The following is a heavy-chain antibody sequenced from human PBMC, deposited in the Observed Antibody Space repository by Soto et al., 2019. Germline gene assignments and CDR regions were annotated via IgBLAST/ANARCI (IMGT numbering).Heavy chain of an antibody. D-gene: IGHD3-10*01. CDR3: AKFVGYYGSGDY. CDR2: ISYDGSNK. V-gene: IGHV3-30*18. J-gene: IGHJ4*02. Sequence: LGGSLRLSCAASGFTFSSYGMHWVRQAPGKGLEWVAVISYDGSNKYYADSVKGRFTISRDNSKNTLYLQMNSLRAEDTAVYYCAKFVGYYGSGDYWGQGALVTVSS. CDR1: GFTFSSYG.